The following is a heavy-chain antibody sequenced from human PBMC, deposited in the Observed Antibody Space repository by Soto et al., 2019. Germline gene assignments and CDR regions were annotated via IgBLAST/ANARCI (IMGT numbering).Heavy chain of an antibody. CDR1: GGSFGNFA. D-gene: IGHD2-2*01. Sequence: SVKVSCKASGGSFGNFALSWVRQAPGQGFEWVGGIIPMFGTSTYAQKFQGRVRITAVKSSRTAYMELSSLRTDDTAVYYCARGFCTSSSCLTQLPYYYYAMDVWGQGTTVTVSS. CDR2: IIPMFGTS. V-gene: IGHV1-69*06. J-gene: IGHJ6*02. CDR3: ARGFCTSSSCLTQLPYYYYAMDV.